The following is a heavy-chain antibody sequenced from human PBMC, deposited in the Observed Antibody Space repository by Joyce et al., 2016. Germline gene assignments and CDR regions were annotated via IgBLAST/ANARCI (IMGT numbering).Heavy chain of an antibody. D-gene: IGHD5-12*01. J-gene: IGHJ5*02. Sequence: EVQLVESGGGLIQPGGSLRLSCATSGFTLSNHGMHWVRQAPGKGLEWVSHIAANGHSVYYADFVKGRFTISRDTVRNSVYLQMNSLTVDDSGLYYCARTNEGSDSRGGWNWFDPWGQGTLVTVSS. CDR1: GFTLSNHG. CDR2: IAANGHSV. CDR3: ARTNEGSDSRGGWNWFDP. V-gene: IGHV3-48*03.